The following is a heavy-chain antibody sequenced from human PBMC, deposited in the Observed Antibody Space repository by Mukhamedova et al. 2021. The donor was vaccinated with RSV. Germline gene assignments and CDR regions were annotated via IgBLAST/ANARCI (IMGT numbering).Heavy chain of an antibody. V-gene: IGHV3-73*01. Sequence: YATAYAASVKGRFTISRDDSMHTAYLQMNSLKTEDTAVYYCTRPALEWLSDAFDIWDQGTMVTVSS. J-gene: IGHJ3*02. D-gene: IGHD3-3*01. CDR2: YAT. CDR3: TRPALEWLSDAFDI.